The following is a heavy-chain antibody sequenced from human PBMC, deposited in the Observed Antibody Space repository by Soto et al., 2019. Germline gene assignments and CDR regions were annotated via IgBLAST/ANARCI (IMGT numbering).Heavy chain of an antibody. Sequence: EVQLVESGGGLIQPGGSLRLSCAVSGFNVRANYMSWVRQAPGKGLVWVSVIYSGGTTYYADSVKGRFIISRDNSKNTPYLQMNILRAEDTAVYYSHAYGYRGQGTLVTVSS. J-gene: IGHJ4*02. CDR1: GFNVRANY. CDR2: IYSGGTT. V-gene: IGHV3-53*01. CDR3: HAYGY. D-gene: IGHD4-17*01.